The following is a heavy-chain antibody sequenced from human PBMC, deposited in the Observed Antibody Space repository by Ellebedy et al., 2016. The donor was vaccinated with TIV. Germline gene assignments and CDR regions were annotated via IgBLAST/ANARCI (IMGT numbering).Heavy chain of an antibody. J-gene: IGHJ6*03. CDR2: GYHSGST. CDR1: GYFISDGYY. D-gene: IGHD2-2*01. Sequence: SETLSLTCTVSGYFISDGYYWGWIRQPPGKGLEWIGSGYHSGSTFYNPSLKSRVSISVDTTKNQFSLRLASVTAADTAVYYCARDGTVLVPAADIDVWGKGTTVTVSS. CDR3: ARDGTVLVPAADIDV. V-gene: IGHV4-38-2*02.